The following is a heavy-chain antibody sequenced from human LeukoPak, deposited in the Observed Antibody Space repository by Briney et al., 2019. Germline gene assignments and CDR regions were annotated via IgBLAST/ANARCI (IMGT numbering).Heavy chain of an antibody. CDR1: GFTFSSYE. CDR2: ISSSGSTI. J-gene: IGHJ5*02. D-gene: IGHD3-9*01. Sequence: GGSLRLSCAASGFTFSSYEMNWVRQAPGKGLEWVSYISSSGSTIYYADSVKGRFTISRDNAKNSLYLQMNSLRAEDTAVYYCARVAGYYDILTGYAYNWFDPWGQGTLVTVSS. V-gene: IGHV3-48*03. CDR3: ARVAGYYDILTGYAYNWFDP.